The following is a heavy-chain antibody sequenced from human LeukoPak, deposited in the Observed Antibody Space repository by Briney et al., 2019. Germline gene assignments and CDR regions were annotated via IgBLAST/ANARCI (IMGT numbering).Heavy chain of an antibody. J-gene: IGHJ4*02. CDR3: ATYDSSGYYYVDY. D-gene: IGHD3-22*01. V-gene: IGHV3-53*01. CDR2: IYSGGTT. Sequence: GGSLRLSCAASGFTVSSSYMSWVRQAPGKGLEWVSLIYSGGTTYYADSVKGRFTISRDNAKNSLYLQMNSLRAEDTAVYYCATYDSSGYYYVDYWGQGTLVTVSS. CDR1: GFTVSSSY.